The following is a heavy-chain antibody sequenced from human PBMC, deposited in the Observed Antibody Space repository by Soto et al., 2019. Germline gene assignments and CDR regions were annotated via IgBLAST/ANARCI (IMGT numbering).Heavy chain of an antibody. CDR1: GFTFSSYG. J-gene: IGHJ4*02. V-gene: IGHV3-33*01. CDR3: ARDNLAFQGAFDL. CDR2: IWYDGSNK. D-gene: IGHD3-16*01. Sequence: GGSLRLSCAASGFTFSSYGMHWVRQAPGKGLEWVAVIWYDGSNKYYADSVKGRFTISRDNPNNLLFLQMDNLRPEDTAVYYCARDNLAFQGAFDLWGQGTLVTVSS.